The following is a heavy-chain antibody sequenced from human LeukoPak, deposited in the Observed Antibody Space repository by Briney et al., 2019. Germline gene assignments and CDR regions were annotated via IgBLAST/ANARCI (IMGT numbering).Heavy chain of an antibody. CDR2: IKYDGSEK. V-gene: IGHV3-7*01. CDR3: ATRNIFEY. Sequence: GGSLRLSCTVPGFTFSGHWMNWVRQAPGKGLEWVATIKYDGSEKAYVDSVEGRFTISRDNSKDSLFLQMDSLRAEDTAVYYCATRNIFEYWGQGTLVTVSS. CDR1: GFTFSGHW. J-gene: IGHJ4*02.